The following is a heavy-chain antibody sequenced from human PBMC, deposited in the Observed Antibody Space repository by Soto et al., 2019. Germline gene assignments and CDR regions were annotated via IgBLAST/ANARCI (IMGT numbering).Heavy chain of an antibody. Sequence: QVQLVESGGGVVQPGMSLRLSCAASGFTFSTCGIHWVRQAPGKGLEWVAVISNDGSHKYYGDSVKGRFTISRDNSKNTVYLQMNSLRPEDAAVYYCAKVVKDYNNYGGSYDYWGQGTLVTVSS. CDR1: GFTFSTCG. J-gene: IGHJ4*02. D-gene: IGHD4-4*01. V-gene: IGHV3-30*18. CDR3: AKVVKDYNNYGGSYDY. CDR2: ISNDGSHK.